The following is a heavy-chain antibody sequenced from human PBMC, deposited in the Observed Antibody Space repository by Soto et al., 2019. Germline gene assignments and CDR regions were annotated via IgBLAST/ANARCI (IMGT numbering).Heavy chain of an antibody. V-gene: IGHV1-2*04. CDR1: GYTFTGYY. CDR3: ARGDVVVVAATRDYYYYCMDV. Sequence: GASVKVSCKASGYTFTGYYMHWVRQAPGQGLEWMGWINPNSGGTNYAQKFQGWVTMTRDTSISTAYMELSRLRSDDTAVYYCARGDVVVVAATRDYYYYCMDVWGQGTTVTVSS. J-gene: IGHJ6*02. CDR2: INPNSGGT. D-gene: IGHD2-15*01.